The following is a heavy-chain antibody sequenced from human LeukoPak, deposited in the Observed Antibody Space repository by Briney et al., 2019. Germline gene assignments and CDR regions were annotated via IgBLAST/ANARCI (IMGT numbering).Heavy chain of an antibody. J-gene: IGHJ3*02. V-gene: IGHV3-7*01. CDR2: IKQNGSEK. CDR3: ARAVLRFPGSFDI. D-gene: IGHD1-14*01. Sequence: PGGSLRLSCAASGFTFSTYRMSWVRQPPGKGLEWVANIKQNGSEKYYVNSVKGRSTIPRDTPKQSIYLQMNSLRAEDTAVYYCARAVLRFPGSFDIWGQGTMVTVSS. CDR1: GFTFSTYR.